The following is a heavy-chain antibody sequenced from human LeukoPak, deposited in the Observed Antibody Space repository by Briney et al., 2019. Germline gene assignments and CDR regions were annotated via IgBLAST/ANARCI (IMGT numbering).Heavy chain of an antibody. J-gene: IGHJ4*02. D-gene: IGHD6-13*01. CDR3: ARDLYSSSWGQFDY. CDR1: GGTFSSYA. V-gene: IGHV1-69*06. CDR2: IIPIFGTA. Sequence: ASVKVSCKASGGTFSSYAISWVRQAPGQGLEWMGGIIPIFGTANYAQKFQGRVTITADKSTSTAYMELSSLRSEDTAVYYCARDLYSSSWGQFDYWGQGTLVTVSS.